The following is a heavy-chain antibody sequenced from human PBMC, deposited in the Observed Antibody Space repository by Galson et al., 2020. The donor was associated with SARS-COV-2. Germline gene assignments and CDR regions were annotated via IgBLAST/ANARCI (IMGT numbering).Heavy chain of an antibody. J-gene: IGHJ4*02. V-gene: IGHV4-59*01. CDR3: ARERGAYFDS. D-gene: IGHD5-12*01. CDR1: GGSIGSYY. CDR2: VYSGGTT. Sequence: SETLSLTCTVSGGSIGSYYWTWIRQPPGKGLEWLGYVYSGGTTNYNPSLTGRIVISVDKSKNQLSLKLSSVTAADTALYYCARERGAYFDSWGQGTQV.